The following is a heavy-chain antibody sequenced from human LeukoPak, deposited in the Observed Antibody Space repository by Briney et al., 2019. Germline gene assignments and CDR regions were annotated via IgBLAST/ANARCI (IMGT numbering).Heavy chain of an antibody. CDR2: INHSGST. Sequence: SETLSLTCAVYGGSFSGYYWSWIRQPPGKGLEWIGEINHSGSTNYNPSLKSRVTISVGTSKNQFSLKLSSVTAADTAVYYCATLRVTMLRGTYGMDVWGQGTTVTVSS. D-gene: IGHD3-10*01. J-gene: IGHJ6*02. V-gene: IGHV4-34*01. CDR3: ATLRVTMLRGTYGMDV. CDR1: GGSFSGYY.